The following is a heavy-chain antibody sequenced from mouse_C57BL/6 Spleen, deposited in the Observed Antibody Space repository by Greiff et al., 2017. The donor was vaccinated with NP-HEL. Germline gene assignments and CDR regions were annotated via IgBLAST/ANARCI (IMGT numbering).Heavy chain of an antibody. CDR3: AREGYYGSSGYAMDY. V-gene: IGHV1-63*01. CDR1: GYTFTNYW. CDR2: IYPGGGYT. J-gene: IGHJ4*01. Sequence: QVQLQQSGAELVRPGTSVKMSCKASGYTFTNYWIGWAKQRPGHGLEWIGDIYPGGGYTNYNEKFKGKATLTADKSSSTAYMQFSSLTSEDSAIYYCAREGYYGSSGYAMDYWGQGTSVTVSS. D-gene: IGHD1-1*01.